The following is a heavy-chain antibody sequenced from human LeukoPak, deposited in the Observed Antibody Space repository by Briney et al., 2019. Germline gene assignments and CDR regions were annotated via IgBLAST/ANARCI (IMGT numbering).Heavy chain of an antibody. CDR2: IYSGGST. J-gene: IGHJ4*02. CDR3: ATAPWAFDY. CDR1: GFTFSSYS. V-gene: IGHV3-53*05. Sequence: GGSLRLSCAASGFTFSSYSMSWVRQAPGKGLEWVSVIYSGGSTYYADSVKGRFSISRDNSKNTVYLQMNSLRAEDTAVYYCATAPWAFDYWGPGTLVTVSS. D-gene: IGHD1-26*01.